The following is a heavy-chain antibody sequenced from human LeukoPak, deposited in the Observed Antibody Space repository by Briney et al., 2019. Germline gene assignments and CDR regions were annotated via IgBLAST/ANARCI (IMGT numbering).Heavy chain of an antibody. Sequence: GASVKVSCKASGYTFTGYYMHWVRQAPGQGLEWMGWINPNSGGTNYAQKFQGRVTMTTDSSTSTASMDLTSLRPDDTAVYYCARGGTYYPSIDYWGQGTLVTVSS. CDR3: ARGGTYYPSIDY. CDR2: INPNSGGT. V-gene: IGHV1-2*02. CDR1: GYTFTGYY. J-gene: IGHJ4*02. D-gene: IGHD1-26*01.